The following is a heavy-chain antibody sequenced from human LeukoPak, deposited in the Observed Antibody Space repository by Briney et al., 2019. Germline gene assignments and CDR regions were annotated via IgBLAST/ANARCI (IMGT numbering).Heavy chain of an antibody. V-gene: IGHV3-21*01. CDR3: ASIAVAGPASHDY. CDR2: ISSSSSYI. D-gene: IGHD6-19*01. J-gene: IGHJ4*02. CDR1: GFTFSSYS. Sequence: GGSLRLSCAASGFTFSSYSMNWVRQAPGKGLEWVSSISSSSSYIYYADSVKGRFTISRDNAKNSPYLQMNSLRAEDTAVYYCASIAVAGPASHDYWGQGTLVTVSS.